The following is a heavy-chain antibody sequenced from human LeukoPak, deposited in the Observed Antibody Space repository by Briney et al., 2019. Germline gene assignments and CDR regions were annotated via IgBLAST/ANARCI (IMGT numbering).Heavy chain of an antibody. J-gene: IGHJ4*02. V-gene: IGHV1-69*04. D-gene: IGHD5-12*01. CDR1: GGTFSSYA. CDR3: ARQGGYPIGGFDY. Sequence: SVKVSCKASGGTFSSYAISWVRQAPGQGLEWMGRIIPILGIANYAQKFQGRVTITADKSTGTAYMELSSLRSEDTAVYYCARQGGYPIGGFDYWGQGTLVTVSS. CDR2: IIPILGIA.